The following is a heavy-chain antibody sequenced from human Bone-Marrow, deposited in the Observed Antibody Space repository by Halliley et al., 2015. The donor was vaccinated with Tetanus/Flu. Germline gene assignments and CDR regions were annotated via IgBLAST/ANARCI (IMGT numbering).Heavy chain of an antibody. V-gene: IGHV1-46*01. CDR3: ARGSRAATLY. CDR2: ISPSGDPT. D-gene: IGHD2-15*01. J-gene: IGHJ4*02. Sequence: QGLEWMGRISPSGDPTVYAQRFQGRVTMTPDTSTSTMYMEMSGLTSADTAVYYCARGSRAATLYWGQGTLVTVSS.